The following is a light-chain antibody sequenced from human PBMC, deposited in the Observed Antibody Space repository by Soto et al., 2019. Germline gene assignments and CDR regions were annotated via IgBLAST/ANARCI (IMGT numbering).Light chain of an antibody. CDR3: QKCDYLPI. CDR1: HDITSH. CDR2: AAF. Sequence: DIQMTQSPSSLSASVGDRVTITCQASHDITSHLNWYQHKPGKAPKLLIYAAFILEAGVPSRFSGSGSGTDFTFTISSLQPEDVATYYCQKCDYLPIFGPGTTVDFK. J-gene: IGKJ3*01. V-gene: IGKV1-33*01.